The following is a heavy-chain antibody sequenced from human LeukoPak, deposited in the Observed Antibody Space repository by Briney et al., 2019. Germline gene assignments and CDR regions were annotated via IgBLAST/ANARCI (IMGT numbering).Heavy chain of an antibody. J-gene: IGHJ4*02. CDR1: GYTFTGYY. CDR2: INPNSGGT. CDR3: ARDYRTFYSSSSNHFDY. Sequence: ASVKVSCKASGYTFTGYYMHWVRQAPGQGLEWMGWINPNSGGTNYAQKFQGRVTMTRDTSISTAYMELSRLRSDDTAVYYCARDYRTFYSSSSNHFDYWGQGTLVTVSS. D-gene: IGHD6-6*01. V-gene: IGHV1-2*02.